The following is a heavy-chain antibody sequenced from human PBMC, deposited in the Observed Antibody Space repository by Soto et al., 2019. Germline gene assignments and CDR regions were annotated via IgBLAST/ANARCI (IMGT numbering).Heavy chain of an antibody. CDR2: ISAYNGDT. D-gene: IGHD6-6*01. V-gene: IGHV1-18*01. J-gene: IGHJ6*03. CDR1: GYTFTNYG. Sequence: QVQLLQSGAEVKKPGASVKVSCKASGYTFTNYGITWVRQAPGQGLAWMGWISAYNGDTQYTQRLQGRVTMNTDTSTGTAYMELRGLRSDDTAVYYCARGRQLVGYFYYSLDVWGKGTTVTVSS. CDR3: ARGRQLVGYFYYSLDV.